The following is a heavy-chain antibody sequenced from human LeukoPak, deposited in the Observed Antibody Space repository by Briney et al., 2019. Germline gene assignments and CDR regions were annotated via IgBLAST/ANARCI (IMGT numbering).Heavy chain of an antibody. CDR1: GLTFSSYA. CDR2: ISYDGSNK. CDR3: ARDEVFSSFGY. Sequence: PGGSLRLSCAASGLTFSSYAMHWVRQAPGKGLEWVAVISYDGSNKYYADSVKGRFTISRDNSKNTLYLQMNSLRAEDTAVYYCARDEVFSSFGYWGQGTLVTVSS. J-gene: IGHJ4*02. V-gene: IGHV3-30-3*01. D-gene: IGHD3-10*02.